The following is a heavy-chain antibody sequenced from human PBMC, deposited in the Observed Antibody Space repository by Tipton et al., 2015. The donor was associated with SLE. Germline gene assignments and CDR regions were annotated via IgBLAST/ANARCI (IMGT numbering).Heavy chain of an antibody. CDR1: GFSFPNAW. CDR3: ATDSERWSH. Sequence: GSLRLSCIVSGFSFPNAWMRWVRQSSGKGLECVGRIKHTGATDYGAPAKGRFTISRDNLKKTVYLQMNSLQTEDTAVYYCATDSERWSHWGQGTLVTVSS. CDR2: IKHTGAT. D-gene: IGHD1-1*01. V-gene: IGHV3-15*01. J-gene: IGHJ4*02.